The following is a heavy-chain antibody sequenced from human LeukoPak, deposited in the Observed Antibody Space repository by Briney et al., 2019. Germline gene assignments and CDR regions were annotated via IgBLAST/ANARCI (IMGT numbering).Heavy chain of an antibody. CDR2: VTGNAVST. V-gene: IGHV3-23*01. J-gene: IGHJ4*02. D-gene: IGHD6-19*01. CDR1: GFTFSSYA. Sequence: GGSLRLSCAASGFTFSSYAMSWVRQAPGKGLEWVSTVTGNAVSTFYADSVKGRFTISRDNPKNTVYLQMNSLRAEDTAVYYCAKGPALAVTFYFDWWGQGTLVTVSS. CDR3: AKGPALAVTFYFDW.